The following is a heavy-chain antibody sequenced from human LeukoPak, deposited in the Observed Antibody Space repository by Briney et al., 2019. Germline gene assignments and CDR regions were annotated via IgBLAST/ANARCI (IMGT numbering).Heavy chain of an antibody. CDR3: ARGQGASRGWFDP. CDR1: GFTVSSNY. Sequence: GGSLRLSCAASGFTVSSNYVSWVRQAPGKGLEWVSVFYSGGSTYYADSVQGRFTLSRDNSKNTVYLQMNSLRAEDTAVYYCARGQGASRGWFDPWGQGTLVTVSS. D-gene: IGHD4/OR15-4a*01. V-gene: IGHV3-53*01. J-gene: IGHJ5*02. CDR2: FYSGGST.